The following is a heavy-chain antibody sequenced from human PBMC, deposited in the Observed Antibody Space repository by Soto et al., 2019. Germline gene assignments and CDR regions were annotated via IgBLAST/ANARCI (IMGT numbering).Heavy chain of an antibody. D-gene: IGHD3-22*01. CDR3: ARDESPHYYDSSGFYY. Sequence: SVKVSCKASGGTFSSYAISWVRQAPGQGLEWMGGIIPIFGTANYAQKFQGRVTITADESTSTAYMELSSLRSEDTAVYYCARDESPHYYDSSGFYYWGQGTLVTVS. J-gene: IGHJ4*02. CDR2: IIPIFGTA. CDR1: GGTFSSYA. V-gene: IGHV1-69*13.